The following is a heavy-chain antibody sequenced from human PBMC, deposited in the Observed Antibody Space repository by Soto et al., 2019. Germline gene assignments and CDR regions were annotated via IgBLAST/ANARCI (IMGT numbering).Heavy chain of an antibody. Sequence: ASVKVSCKASGYTFTSYGISWVRQAPGQGLEWMGWISAYNGNTNYAQKLQGRVTMTTDTSTSTAYMELRSLRSDDTAVYYCARIHMTYYDSSGYSDFDYWGQGTLVTVS. J-gene: IGHJ4*02. CDR1: GYTFTSYG. D-gene: IGHD3-22*01. CDR3: ARIHMTYYDSSGYSDFDY. CDR2: ISAYNGNT. V-gene: IGHV1-18*01.